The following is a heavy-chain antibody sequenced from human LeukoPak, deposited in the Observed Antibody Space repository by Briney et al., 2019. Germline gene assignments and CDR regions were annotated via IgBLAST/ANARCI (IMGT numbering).Heavy chain of an antibody. CDR1: GFTFSDYY. D-gene: IGHD7-27*01. V-gene: IGHV3-11*04. CDR3: ARALTGDADPAYYFDY. Sequence: GGSLRLSCAASGFTFSDYYMSWLRQAPGKGLEWVSYISSSSSTIYYADSVKGRFTISTDNAKNSLYLQMISLRAEDTAVYYSARALTGDADPAYYFDYWGQGTLVTVSS. J-gene: IGHJ4*02. CDR2: ISSSSSTI.